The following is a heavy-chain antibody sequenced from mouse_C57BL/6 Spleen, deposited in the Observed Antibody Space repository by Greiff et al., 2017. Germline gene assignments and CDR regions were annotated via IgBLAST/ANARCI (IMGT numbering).Heavy chain of an antibody. Sequence: VQLQESGPGLVKPSQSLSLTCSVTGYSITSGYYWNWIRQFPGNKLEWMGYISYDGSNNYNPSLKNRISITRDTSKNQFFLKLNSVTTEDTATYYCARDETTVVDWGQGTTLTVSS. CDR3: ARDETTVVD. V-gene: IGHV3-6*01. J-gene: IGHJ2*01. D-gene: IGHD1-1*01. CDR2: ISYDGSN. CDR1: GYSITSGYY.